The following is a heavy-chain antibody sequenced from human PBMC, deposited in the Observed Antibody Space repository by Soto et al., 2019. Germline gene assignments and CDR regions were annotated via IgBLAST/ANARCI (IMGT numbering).Heavy chain of an antibody. D-gene: IGHD3-10*01. Sequence: EVQLVESGGGLVQPGGSLRLSCAASGFTFSTFAMHWVRQAPGKGLQYLAALSTDGGGTYYADSVKGRFTISRDNSKNTLYLQMGSLRGEDMAVYYCARYGSGSSYDYWGQGTLVTVSS. V-gene: IGHV3-64*07. J-gene: IGHJ4*02. CDR1: GFTFSTFA. CDR3: ARYGSGSSYDY. CDR2: LSTDGGGT.